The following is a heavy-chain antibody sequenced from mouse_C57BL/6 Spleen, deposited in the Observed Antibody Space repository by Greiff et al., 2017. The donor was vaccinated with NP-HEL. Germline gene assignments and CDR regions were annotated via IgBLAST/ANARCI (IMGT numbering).Heavy chain of an antibody. Sequence: EVQLQESGPGLVKPSQSLSLTCSVTGYSITSGYYWNWIRQFPGNKLEWMGYISYDGSNNYNPSLKNRISITRDTSKNQFFLKLNSVTTEDTATYYCARDGYENAYWGQGTLVTVSA. CDR3: ARDGYENAY. CDR2: ISYDGSN. CDR1: GYSITSGYY. D-gene: IGHD2-2*01. V-gene: IGHV3-6*01. J-gene: IGHJ3*01.